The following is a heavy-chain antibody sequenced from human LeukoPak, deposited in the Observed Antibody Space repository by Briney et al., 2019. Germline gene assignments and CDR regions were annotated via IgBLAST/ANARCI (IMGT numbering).Heavy chain of an antibody. CDR1: GGSFSGYY. J-gene: IGHJ4*02. CDR3: ARHLRQWLVVPDFDY. D-gene: IGHD6-19*01. Sequence: PSETLSLTCAVYGGSFSGYYWSWIRQPPGKGLEWIGEINHSGSTNYNPSLKSRVTISIDTSKNQFSLKLSSVTAADTAVYYCARHLRQWLVVPDFDYWGQGTLVTVSS. CDR2: INHSGST. V-gene: IGHV4-34*01.